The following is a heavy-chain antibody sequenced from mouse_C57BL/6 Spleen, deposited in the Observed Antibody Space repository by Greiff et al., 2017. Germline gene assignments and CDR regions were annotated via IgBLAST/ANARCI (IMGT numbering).Heavy chain of an antibody. V-gene: IGHV6-3*01. CDR2: IRLKSDNYAT. D-gene: IGHD1-1*01. CDR3: TDHYYGSPLDY. J-gene: IGHJ2*01. Sequence: EVQGVESGGGLVQPGGSMKLSCVASGFTFSNYWMNWVRQSPEKGLEWVAQIRLKSDNYATNYAESVKGRFTISRDDSKSNVYLQMNNLGAEDTGIYYCTDHYYGSPLDYWGQGTTLTVSS. CDR1: GFTFSNYW.